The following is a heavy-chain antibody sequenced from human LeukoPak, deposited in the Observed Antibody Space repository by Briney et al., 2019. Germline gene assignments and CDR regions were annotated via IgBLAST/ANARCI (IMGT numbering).Heavy chain of an antibody. D-gene: IGHD3-22*01. CDR2: INHSGST. V-gene: IGHV4-34*01. Sequence: SETLSLTSAVYGGSFSGYYWSWIRQPPGKGLEWIGEINHSGSTNYNPSLKSRVTISVDTSKNQFSLKLSSVTAADTAVYYCARGLDHYYDSSGYYSPWFDPWGQGTLVTVSS. CDR1: GGSFSGYY. J-gene: IGHJ5*02. CDR3: ARGLDHYYDSSGYYSPWFDP.